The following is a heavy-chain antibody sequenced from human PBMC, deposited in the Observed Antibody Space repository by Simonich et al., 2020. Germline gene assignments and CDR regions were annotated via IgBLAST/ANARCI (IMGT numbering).Heavy chain of an antibody. CDR1: GGSFRGYY. J-gene: IGHJ1*01. V-gene: IGHV4-34*01. Sequence: QVQLQQWGAGLLKPSETLSLTCAVYGGSFRGYYWSWIRQPPGKGLEWIGEINHSESTNYNPSLKGRVTISVDTSKNQFSLKLSSVTAADTAVYYCARGLRVAAAGTAFQHWGQGTLVTVSS. CDR3: ARGLRVAAAGTAFQH. CDR2: INHSEST. D-gene: IGHD6-13*01.